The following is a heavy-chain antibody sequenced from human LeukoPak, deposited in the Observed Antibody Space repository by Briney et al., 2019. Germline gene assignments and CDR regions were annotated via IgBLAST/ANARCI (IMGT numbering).Heavy chain of an antibody. J-gene: IGHJ6*03. V-gene: IGHV4-61*01. CDR3: ARALEDGPLERVYYYYYYMDV. Sequence: SQTLSLNCTVSGGSISSGSYYWSWIRQPPGKGLEWIGYIYYSGSTNYNPSLKSRVTISVDTSKNQFSLKLSSVTAADTAVYYCARALEDGPLERVYYYYYYMDVWGKGTTVTISS. CDR2: IYYSGST. CDR1: GGSISSGSYY. D-gene: IGHD1-1*01.